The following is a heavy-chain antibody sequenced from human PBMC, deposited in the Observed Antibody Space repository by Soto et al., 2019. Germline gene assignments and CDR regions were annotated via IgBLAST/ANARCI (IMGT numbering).Heavy chain of an antibody. CDR2: IYYTGST. CDR3: ARDAKGSSYFDY. V-gene: IGHV4-59*01. J-gene: IGHJ4*02. Sequence: SETLSLTCTVSARSSNTYFWSWLRQPPGKGLEWIGYIYYTGSTNYNPSLKSRVTISLDTSRNQFSLRLSSVTAADTAVYYCARDAKGSSYFDYWGQGALVTVSS. CDR1: ARSSNTYF. D-gene: IGHD2-15*01.